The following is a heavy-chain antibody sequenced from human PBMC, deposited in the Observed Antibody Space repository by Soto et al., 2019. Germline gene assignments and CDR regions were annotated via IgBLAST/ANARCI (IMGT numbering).Heavy chain of an antibody. D-gene: IGHD3-16*02. CDR3: ARIRGVIVGGPDY. V-gene: IGHV3-23*01. Sequence: EVQLLESGGGLVQPGGSLRLSCAASGFALDSYGMSWVRQAPGRGLDWVSAISGSSGSAYYAGSVKGRFTISRDNSKTTVYLQMNSLRAEDTAIYYCARIRGVIVGGPDYWGHGTLVTVSS. J-gene: IGHJ4*03. CDR1: GFALDSYG. CDR2: ISGSSGSA.